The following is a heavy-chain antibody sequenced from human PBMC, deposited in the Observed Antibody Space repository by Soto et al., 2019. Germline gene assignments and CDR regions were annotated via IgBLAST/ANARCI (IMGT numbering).Heavy chain of an antibody. CDR2: IWYDGSNK. CDR1: GFTFSSYG. CDR3: ARAQGAMGSSGYLDAFDI. Sequence: QVQLVESGGGVVQPGRSLRLSCAASGFTFSSYGMHWVRQAPGKGLEWVAVIWYDGSNKYYADSVKGRFTISRDNSKNTLYLQMNSLRAEDTAVYYCARAQGAMGSSGYLDAFDIWGQGTMVTVSS. V-gene: IGHV3-33*01. J-gene: IGHJ3*02. D-gene: IGHD3-22*01.